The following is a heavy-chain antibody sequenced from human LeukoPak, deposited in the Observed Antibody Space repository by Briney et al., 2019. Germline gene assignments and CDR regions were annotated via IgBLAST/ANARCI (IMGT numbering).Heavy chain of an antibody. Sequence: SQTLSLTCTVSGGSISSGSYYWSWIRQPAGKGLEWIGRIYTSGSTNYNPSLKSRVTMSVDTSKNQFSLKLSSVTAADTAVYYCARVRSGGSDYWGQETLVTVSS. D-gene: IGHD3-3*01. CDR2: IYTSGST. J-gene: IGHJ4*02. V-gene: IGHV4-61*02. CDR1: GGSISSGSYY. CDR3: ARVRSGGSDY.